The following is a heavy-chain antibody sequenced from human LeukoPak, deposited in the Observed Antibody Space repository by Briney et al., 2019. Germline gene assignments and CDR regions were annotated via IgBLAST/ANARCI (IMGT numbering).Heavy chain of an antibody. Sequence: ASVKVSRKTSGYIFSDYYVHWVRQAPGQGLEWMGWINPKSGDTHSAQTFQGRVTVTRDTSVTTAYMEVTRLTSDDTAVYYCARDSSGGYASHWGQGTLVTVSS. V-gene: IGHV1-2*02. J-gene: IGHJ4*02. CDR1: GYIFSDYY. CDR3: ARDSSGGYASH. D-gene: IGHD1-26*01. CDR2: INPKSGDT.